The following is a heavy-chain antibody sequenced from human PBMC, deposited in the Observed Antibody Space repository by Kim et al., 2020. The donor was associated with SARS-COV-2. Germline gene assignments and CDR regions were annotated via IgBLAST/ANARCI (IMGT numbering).Heavy chain of an antibody. V-gene: IGHV3-30*03. J-gene: IGHJ4*02. CDR2: ISYDGSNK. D-gene: IGHD1-7*01. Sequence: GGSLRLSCTASGFTFSSYAMHWVRQAPGKGLEWVAVISYDGSNKYYADSVKGRFTISRDNSKNTLYLQMNSLRAEDTAVYYCAIPGTGTTDWGQGTLVTVSP. CDR1: GFTFSSYA. CDR3: AIPGTGTTD.